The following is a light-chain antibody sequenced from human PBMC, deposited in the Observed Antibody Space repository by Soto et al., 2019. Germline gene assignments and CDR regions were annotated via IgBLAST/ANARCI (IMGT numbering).Light chain of an antibody. Sequence: EIVMTQTPLSSAVTLGQPASISCRSSQSLVHNDGNTYLTWFQQRPGQPPRLLLYKISNRFSGVPDRFSGSWAGTDFTLKISRVEVEDVGVYYCMQATQYPWTFGQGTKVEIK. CDR3: MQATQYPWT. CDR1: QSLVHNDGNTY. V-gene: IGKV2-24*01. J-gene: IGKJ1*01. CDR2: KIS.